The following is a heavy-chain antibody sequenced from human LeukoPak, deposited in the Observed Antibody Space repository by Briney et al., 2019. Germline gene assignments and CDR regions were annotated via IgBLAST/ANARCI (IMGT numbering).Heavy chain of an antibody. J-gene: IGHJ4*02. D-gene: IGHD4-17*01. CDR2: IFPSRNT. Sequence: SETLSLSCTVSGGSINNYYWSWIRQPAGKGLEWIGRIFPSRNTNYNPSLKSRVIMSVDTSKNQFSLKLSSVTAADTAVYYCARAQSQGVGDYYPWDYWGQGTPLAVSS. CDR1: GGSINNYY. V-gene: IGHV4-4*07. CDR3: ARAQSQGVGDYYPWDY.